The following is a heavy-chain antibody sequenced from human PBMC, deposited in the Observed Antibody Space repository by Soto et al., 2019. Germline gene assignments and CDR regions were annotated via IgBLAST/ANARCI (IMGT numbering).Heavy chain of an antibody. CDR1: GGSISSYY. CDR3: ARLAVGYDFWTSDYYYYYGMDV. J-gene: IGHJ6*02. Sequence: LSLTCTVSGGSISSYYWSWIRQPPGKGLEWIGYIYYGGSTNYNPSLKSRVTISVDTSKNQFSLKLSSVTAADTAVYYCARLAVGYDFWTSDYYYYYGMDVWGQGTTVTVSS. CDR2: IYYGGST. V-gene: IGHV4-59*01. D-gene: IGHD3-3*01.